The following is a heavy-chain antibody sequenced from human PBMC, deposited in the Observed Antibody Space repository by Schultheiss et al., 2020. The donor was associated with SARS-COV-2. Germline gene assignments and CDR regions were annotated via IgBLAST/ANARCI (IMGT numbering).Heavy chain of an antibody. CDR1: GGSFSGYY. J-gene: IGHJ4*02. D-gene: IGHD5-18*01. Sequence: SETLSLTCAVSGGSFSGYYWSWIRQPPGKGLEWIGEINHSGSTNYNPSLKSRVTISVDTSKNQFSLKLSSVTAADTAVYYCARVNRGFSYAAIDSWGQGTQVTVSS. V-gene: IGHV4-34*01. CDR3: ARVNRGFSYAAIDS. CDR2: INHSGST.